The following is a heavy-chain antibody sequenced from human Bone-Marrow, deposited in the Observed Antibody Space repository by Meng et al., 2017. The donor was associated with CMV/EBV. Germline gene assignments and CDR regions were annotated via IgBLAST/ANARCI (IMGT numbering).Heavy chain of an antibody. CDR2: IDWNGGNT. Sequence: GGSLRLSCAASGFSFGDYAMSWVRQAPGKGLQWVSGIDWNGGNTGYADSVKGRFTISRDNAKNSLVLQMNSLRAEDTAFYYCARGYYYDSSGYYYYYGMDVWGQGTTVTVSS. D-gene: IGHD3-22*01. V-gene: IGHV3-20*04. J-gene: IGHJ6*02. CDR3: ARGYYYDSSGYYYYYGMDV. CDR1: GFSFGDYA.